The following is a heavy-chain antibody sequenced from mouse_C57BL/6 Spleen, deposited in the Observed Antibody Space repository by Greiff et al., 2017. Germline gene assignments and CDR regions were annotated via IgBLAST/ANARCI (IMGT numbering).Heavy chain of an antibody. J-gene: IGHJ4*01. V-gene: IGHV1-26*01. Sequence: LQQSGPELVKPGASVKISCKASGYTFTDYYMNWVKQSHGKSLEWIGDINPNNGGTSYNQKFKGKATLTVDKSSSTAYMELRSLTSEDSAVYYCARNYYDYDLGYYYAMDYWGQGTSVTVSS. CDR3: ARNYYDYDLGYYYAMDY. CDR2: INPNNGGT. D-gene: IGHD2-4*01. CDR1: GYTFTDYY.